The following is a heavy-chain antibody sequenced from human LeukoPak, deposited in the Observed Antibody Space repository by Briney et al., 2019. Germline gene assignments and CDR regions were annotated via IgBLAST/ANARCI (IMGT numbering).Heavy chain of an antibody. V-gene: IGHV4-59*01. D-gene: IGHD3-16*01. J-gene: IGHJ6*03. CDR2: IYYSGST. CDR3: ARDVRSASTYYYYYCMDV. Sequence: SETLSLTCTVSGGSISSYYWSWIRQPPGKGLEWIGYIYYSGSTNYNPSLKSRVTISVDTSKNQFSLKLSSVTAADTAVYYCARDVRSASTYYYYYCMDVWGKGTTVTVSS. CDR1: GGSISSYY.